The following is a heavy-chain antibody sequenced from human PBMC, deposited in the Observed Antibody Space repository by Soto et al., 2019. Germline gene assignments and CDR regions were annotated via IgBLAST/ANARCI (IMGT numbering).Heavy chain of an antibody. Sequence: ASVKVSCKASGYTFTGYYMHWVRQAPGQGLEWMGWINPNCGGTNYAQKFQGWVTMTRDTSISTAYMELSRLRSDDTAAYYCARGVGSSSWYQVDYWVQGTLVTVSS. CDR2: INPNCGGT. CDR3: ARGVGSSSWYQVDY. J-gene: IGHJ4*02. D-gene: IGHD6-13*01. CDR1: GYTFTGYY. V-gene: IGHV1-2*04.